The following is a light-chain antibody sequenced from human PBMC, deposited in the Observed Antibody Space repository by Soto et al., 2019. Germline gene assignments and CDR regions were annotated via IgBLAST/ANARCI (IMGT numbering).Light chain of an antibody. Sequence: AIPMTQSPSSLSASVGDRVTITCRASQGIRSALGWYQQTPGKAPKLLIYAASILQSGVPSRFSGSGSGTDFTLTISSLQPEDFATYYCLQDYLYPLTFGGGTKVDIK. J-gene: IGKJ4*01. V-gene: IGKV1-6*01. CDR3: LQDYLYPLT. CDR1: QGIRSA. CDR2: AAS.